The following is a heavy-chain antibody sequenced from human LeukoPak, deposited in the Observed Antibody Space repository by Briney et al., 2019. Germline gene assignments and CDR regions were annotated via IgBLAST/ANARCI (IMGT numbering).Heavy chain of an antibody. Sequence: GGSLRLSCVASGFTFSSSWMTWVRQAPGMGLERVANIKADGRGKYYVDSVRGRFSISRDNAKNSLYLELNSLRAEDTAVYYCARDSEDYGDYGGGYNWFDPWGQGTLVTVSS. CDR3: ARDSEDYGDYGGGYNWFDP. D-gene: IGHD4-17*01. CDR2: IKADGRGK. V-gene: IGHV3-7*03. J-gene: IGHJ5*02. CDR1: GFTFSSSW.